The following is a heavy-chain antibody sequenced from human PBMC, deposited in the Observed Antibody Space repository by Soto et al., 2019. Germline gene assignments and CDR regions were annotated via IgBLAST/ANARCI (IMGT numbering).Heavy chain of an antibody. J-gene: IGHJ3*01. Sequence: QVQLVQSVAEVKKPGSSVKVSCKASGGTLNKHAITWVRRAPGQGLEWLGGIIPMFGIPNYPQTFQGRVTITADDSTNTSHMELHSLTSDDTAGYYCARGGTSGWLKGAYDVWGQGTMVTVSS. V-gene: IGHV1-69*01. D-gene: IGHD6-13*01. CDR3: ARGGTSGWLKGAYDV. CDR2: IIPMFGIP. CDR1: GGTLNKHA.